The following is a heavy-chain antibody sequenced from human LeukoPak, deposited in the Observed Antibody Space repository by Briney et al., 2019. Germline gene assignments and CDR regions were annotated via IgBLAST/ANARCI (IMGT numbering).Heavy chain of an antibody. V-gene: IGHV5-51*01. CDR1: GYNFINYW. CDR3: ARGAIEMGTTNAFDI. D-gene: IGHD5-24*01. CDR2: IYPGDSDT. Sequence: GESLKISCKGSGYNFINYWIGWVRQMPGKGLEWMGIIYPGDSDTRYSPSFQGQVTISVDKSISTAYVQWSSLKASDTAMYYCARGAIEMGTTNAFDIWGQGTMVTVSS. J-gene: IGHJ3*02.